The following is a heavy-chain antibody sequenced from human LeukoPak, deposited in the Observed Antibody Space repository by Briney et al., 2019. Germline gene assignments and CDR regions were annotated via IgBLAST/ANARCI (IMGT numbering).Heavy chain of an antibody. Sequence: PGGSLRLSCAASGFTFSNYAMSWVRQAPGKGLEWVTAISGSGGSTYYADSVKGRFTISRDNSKNTLYLQMNSLRAEDTAVYYCAKDPSTYLFGEFWFDYWGQGTLVTVSS. CDR1: GFTFSNYA. J-gene: IGHJ4*02. V-gene: IGHV3-23*01. CDR3: AKDPSTYLFGEFWFDY. CDR2: ISGSGGST. D-gene: IGHD3-10*01.